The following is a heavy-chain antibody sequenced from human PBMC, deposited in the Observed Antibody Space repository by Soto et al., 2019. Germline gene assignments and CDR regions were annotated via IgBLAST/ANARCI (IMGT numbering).Heavy chain of an antibody. CDR2: IKEDATQK. Sequence: EGQLVQSGGGLVQPGGSLRLSCVGSGFTSRGFWMGWVRQAPGKGLEWVANIKEDATQKNYVDSVRCRFTISRDTATISLYLQMNSLRAEDTAVYYCTRDQFWGQGTLVTVSS. CDR1: GFTSRGFW. J-gene: IGHJ4*02. CDR3: TRDQF. V-gene: IGHV3-7*05.